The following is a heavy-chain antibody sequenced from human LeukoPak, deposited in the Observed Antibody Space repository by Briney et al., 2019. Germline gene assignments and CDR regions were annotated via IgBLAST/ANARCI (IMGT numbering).Heavy chain of an antibody. Sequence: ASVKVSCKASGYTFTSYAMNWVRQAPGQGLEWMGWINTNTGNPTYAQGFTGRFVFSLDTSVSTACLLISSLKAEDTAVYYCARDLAVAVGREEGRDYWGQGTLVTVSS. J-gene: IGHJ4*02. CDR1: GYTFTSYA. V-gene: IGHV7-4-1*02. CDR3: ARDLAVAVGREEGRDY. D-gene: IGHD6-19*01. CDR2: INTNTGNP.